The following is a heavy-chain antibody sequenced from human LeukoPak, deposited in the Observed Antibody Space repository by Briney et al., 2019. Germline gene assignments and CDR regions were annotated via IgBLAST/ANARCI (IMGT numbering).Heavy chain of an antibody. CDR3: AKDNSSSCNKYFQH. CDR2: ISGSGSST. J-gene: IGHJ1*01. Sequence: GGSLRLSCAASGFTFSSYAMSWVRQAPGKGLEWVSAISGSGSSTYYADSVKGRFTISRDNSKNTLYLQMNSLRAEDTAVYYCAKDNSSSCNKYFQHWGQGTLVTVSS. D-gene: IGHD6-13*01. V-gene: IGHV3-23*01. CDR1: GFTFSSYA.